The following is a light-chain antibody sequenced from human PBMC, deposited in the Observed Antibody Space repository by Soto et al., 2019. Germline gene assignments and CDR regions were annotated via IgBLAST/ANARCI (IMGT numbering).Light chain of an antibody. J-gene: IGLJ1*01. CDR3: SSYTSSSTRV. Sequence: QSVLTQPASVSGSPGQSITISCTGTSSDVGGYNYVSWYQQHQGKAPKLIIYEVSNRPSGVSNRFSGSKSGNTASLTISGLQAEDEADYYCSSYTSSSTRVFGTGTKVTVL. CDR1: SSDVGGYNY. CDR2: EVS. V-gene: IGLV2-14*01.